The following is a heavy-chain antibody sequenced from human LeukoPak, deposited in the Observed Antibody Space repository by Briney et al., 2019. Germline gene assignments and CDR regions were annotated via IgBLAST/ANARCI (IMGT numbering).Heavy chain of an antibody. V-gene: IGHV1-2*02. CDR2: IYPNSGGT. CDR3: ARIAGAGTDYSWTLVAFDI. D-gene: IGHD6-19*01. CDR1: GYTFTSYG. J-gene: IGHJ3*02. Sequence: ASVKVSCKASGYTFTSYGISWVRQAPGQGLEWMGWIYPNSGGTNYAQKFQGRVTVTRDTSISTAYMELSRLRSDDTAVYYCARIAGAGTDYSWTLVAFDIWGQGTMVTVSS.